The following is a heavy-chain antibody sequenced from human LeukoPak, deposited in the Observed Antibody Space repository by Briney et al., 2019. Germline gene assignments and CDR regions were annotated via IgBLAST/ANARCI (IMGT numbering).Heavy chain of an antibody. V-gene: IGHV4-34*01. J-gene: IGHJ5*02. CDR2: TNNIGST. CDR3: ARGRLIHSSSWSSRKFDWFDP. Sequence: GSLSLSCAASGFSFTSYEMNWVRQPAGKGLEWVGETNNIGSTNYNPSLNSRVTISVDTSKNQFSLKLSSVTAADTAVYYCARGRLIHSSSWSSRKFDWFDPWGQGTLVTVSS. D-gene: IGHD6-13*01. CDR1: GFSFTSYE.